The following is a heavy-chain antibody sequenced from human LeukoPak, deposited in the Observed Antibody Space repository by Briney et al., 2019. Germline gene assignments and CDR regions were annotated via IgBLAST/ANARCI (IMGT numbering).Heavy chain of an antibody. D-gene: IGHD3-22*01. Sequence: PGGSLRLSCAASGFTFSSYGMHWVRQAPGKGLEWVAVIWYDGGNKYYADSVKGRFTISRDNSKNTLYVQMNSLRAEDTAVYYCAKDRQSRGSLGFDYWGQGAPVIVSS. CDR3: AKDRQSRGSLGFDY. J-gene: IGHJ4*02. CDR1: GFTFSSYG. CDR2: IWYDGGNK. V-gene: IGHV3-33*06.